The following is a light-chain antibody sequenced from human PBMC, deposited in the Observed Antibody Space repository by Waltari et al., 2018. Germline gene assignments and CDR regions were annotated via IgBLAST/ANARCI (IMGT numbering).Light chain of an antibody. Sequence: DIQMTKSPSSLSASVGDRVPITCRASQSISNSLNWYQQKPGKAPKLLIYAASSLQSGVPSRFSGSGSGTDFTLTISSLQPEDFATYYCQQTYSTLSWTFGQGTKVEIK. V-gene: IGKV1-39*01. J-gene: IGKJ1*01. CDR2: AAS. CDR3: QQTYSTLSWT. CDR1: QSISNS.